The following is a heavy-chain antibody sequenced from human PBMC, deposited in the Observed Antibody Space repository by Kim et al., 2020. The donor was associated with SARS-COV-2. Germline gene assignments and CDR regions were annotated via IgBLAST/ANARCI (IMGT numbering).Heavy chain of an antibody. Sequence: SETLSLTCAVYGGSFSGYYWSWIRQPPGKGLEWIGEINHSGSTNYNPSLKSRVTISVDTSKNQFSLKLSSVTAADTAVYYCARGRDIVVVSAAILGNRYFALWGRGTLVTVSS. CDR2: INHSGST. D-gene: IGHD2-2*01. V-gene: IGHV4-34*01. CDR3: ARGRDIVVVSAAILGNRYFAL. J-gene: IGHJ2*01. CDR1: GGSFSGYY.